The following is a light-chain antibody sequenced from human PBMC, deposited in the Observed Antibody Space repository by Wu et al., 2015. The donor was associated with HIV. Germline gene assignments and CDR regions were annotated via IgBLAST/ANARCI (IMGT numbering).Light chain of an antibody. CDR1: QSISSSY. CDR3: QQRSNWPPMYT. CDR2: GAS. Sequence: EIVLTQSPGTLSLSPGERATLSCRASQSISSSYLAWYQQKPGQAPRLLIYGASTRATDIPDRFSGSGSGTDFNLSISRLEPEDFAVYYCQQRSNWPPMYTLAEGPKLEIK. J-gene: IGKJ2*01. V-gene: IGKV3D-20*02.